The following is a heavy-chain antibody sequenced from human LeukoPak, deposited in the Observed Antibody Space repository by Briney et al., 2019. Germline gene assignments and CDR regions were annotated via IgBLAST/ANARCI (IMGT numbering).Heavy chain of an antibody. CDR3: AKESPLSDFDY. CDR2: ISWNSGSI. V-gene: IGHV3-9*01. CDR1: GFTFDGYA. J-gene: IGHJ4*02. D-gene: IGHD3-10*01. Sequence: PGRSLRLSCAASGFTFDGYAMHWVRQAPGKGLEWVSGISWNSGSIGYADSVKGRFTISRDNAKNSLYLQMNSLRAEDTALYYCAKESPLSDFDYWGQGTLVTVSS.